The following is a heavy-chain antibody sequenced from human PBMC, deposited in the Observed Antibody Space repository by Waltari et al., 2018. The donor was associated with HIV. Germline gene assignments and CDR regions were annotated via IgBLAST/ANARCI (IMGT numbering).Heavy chain of an antibody. CDR2: IYYSGST. J-gene: IGHJ5*02. V-gene: IGHV4-39*07. Sequence: QLQLQESGPGLVKPSETLSLTCTVSGGSISSSSYYWGWIRQPPGKGLEWIGSIYYSGSTYYNPSLKSRVTISVDTSKNQFSLKLSSVTAADTAVYYCARGPGGGGDYRGFDPWGQGTLVTVSS. CDR1: GGSISSSSYY. CDR3: ARGPGGGGDYRGFDP. D-gene: IGHD2-21*02.